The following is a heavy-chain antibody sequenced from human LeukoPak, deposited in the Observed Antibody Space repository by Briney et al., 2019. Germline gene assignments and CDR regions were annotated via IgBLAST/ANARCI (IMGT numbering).Heavy chain of an antibody. CDR3: AKVHSYALRDAFDI. Sequence: PGRSLRLSCAASGFTFDDYAMHWVRQAPGKGLEWVSGISWNSGSIGYADSVKGRFTISKDNAKNSLNLQMNSLRAEDTALYYCAKVHSYALRDAFDIWGQGTMVTVSS. V-gene: IGHV3-9*01. CDR1: GFTFDDYA. D-gene: IGHD5-18*01. CDR2: ISWNSGSI. J-gene: IGHJ3*02.